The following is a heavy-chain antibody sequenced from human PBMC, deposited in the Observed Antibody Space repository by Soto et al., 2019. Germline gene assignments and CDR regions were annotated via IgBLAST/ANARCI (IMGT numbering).Heavy chain of an antibody. CDR3: VRDLGTGTDY. D-gene: IGHD1-1*01. CDR2: IYHSGAS. J-gene: IGHJ4*02. V-gene: IGHV4-4*02. CDR1: GDSITSRNW. Sequence: QVQLQESGPGLVKPSGTLSLTCAVSGDSITSRNWWRWVRQAPGKGLEWIGEIYHSGASTYNPSLKSRTTMSVDPSSNHFSLKLPSVTAADTAVYFCVRDLGTGTDYWGRGTLVTVAS.